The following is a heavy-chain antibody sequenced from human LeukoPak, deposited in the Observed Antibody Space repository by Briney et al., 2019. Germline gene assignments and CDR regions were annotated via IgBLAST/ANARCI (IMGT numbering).Heavy chain of an antibody. J-gene: IGHJ4*02. V-gene: IGHV3-48*02. CDR3: AKAPQEYSGYALPAY. D-gene: IGHD5-12*01. Sequence: GGSLRLSCAASGFMLSSHGMNWVRQAPGKGLEWVSYIGSGSRTTYYADSAKGRFTISRDNSKNTLYLQMNSPRDEDTAIYYCAKAPQEYSGYALPAYWGQGTLVTVSS. CDR1: GFMLSSHG. CDR2: IGSGSRTT.